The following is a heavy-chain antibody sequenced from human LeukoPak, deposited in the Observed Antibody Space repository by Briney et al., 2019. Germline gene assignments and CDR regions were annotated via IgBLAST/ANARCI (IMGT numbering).Heavy chain of an antibody. CDR2: ISPNSGGT. D-gene: IGHD3-3*01. CDR3: ARDPLRSGGELDP. J-gene: IGHJ5*02. V-gene: IGHV1-2*02. Sequence: ASVKVSCKASGYTFTGYYMHWVRQAPGQGLEWMGWISPNSGGTNYAQKFQGRVTMTRDTSISTAYMELSRLRSDDTAVYYCARDPLRSGGELDPWGQGTLVTVSS. CDR1: GYTFTGYY.